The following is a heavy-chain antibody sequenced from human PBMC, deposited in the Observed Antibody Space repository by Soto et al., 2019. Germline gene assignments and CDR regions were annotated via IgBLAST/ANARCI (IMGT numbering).Heavy chain of an antibody. CDR2: NNYRGDT. CDR3: TRGGSGWKALNWFDP. Sequence: SEILSLTCPVSGASISNPGYSWTWIRQLPGWGLEWLGSNNYRGDTYYNPSLKSRMNISLDTSTNQFSLWLTSVTAADKAVYYCTRGGSGWKALNWFDPWGQGTQVT. J-gene: IGHJ5*02. D-gene: IGHD6-19*01. V-gene: IGHV4-31*03. CDR1: GASISNPGYS.